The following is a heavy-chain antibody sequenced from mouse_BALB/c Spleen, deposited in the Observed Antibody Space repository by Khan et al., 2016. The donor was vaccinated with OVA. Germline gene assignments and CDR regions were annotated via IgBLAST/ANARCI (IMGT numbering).Heavy chain of an antibody. D-gene: IGHD2-14*01. CDR2: INPSNGYT. J-gene: IGHJ3*01. CDR1: GYTFTSYT. CDR3: VRCGAYHRNDGWFAY. V-gene: IGHV1-4*01. Sequence: QVQLQQSGAELARPGASVKMSCKASGYTFTSYTIHWINVRPGQGLEWIGYINPSNGYTNYNQKFKDKATLTADKSSTTAFMQLSSLTADDSADYYCVRCGAYHRNDGWFAYWGQGTLVTVSA.